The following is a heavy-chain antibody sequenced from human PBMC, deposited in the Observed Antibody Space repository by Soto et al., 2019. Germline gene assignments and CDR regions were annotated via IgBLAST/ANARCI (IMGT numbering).Heavy chain of an antibody. Sequence: QVQLVQSGAEVKKPGSSVKVSCKASGGTFSSYAISWVRQAPGQGLEWRGGIIPIFGTANYAQKFQGRVTITADESTSTAYMELSSLRSEDTAVYYCARGHSAVAGHGDWFDPWGQGTLVTVSS. D-gene: IGHD6-19*01. CDR1: GGTFSSYA. V-gene: IGHV1-69*01. J-gene: IGHJ5*02. CDR3: ARGHSAVAGHGDWFDP. CDR2: IIPIFGTA.